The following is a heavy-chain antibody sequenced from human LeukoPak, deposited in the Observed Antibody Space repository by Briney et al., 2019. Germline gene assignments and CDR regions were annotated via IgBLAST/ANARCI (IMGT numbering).Heavy chain of an antibody. V-gene: IGHV1-69*04. CDR3: ARVRLSGHYDSGGYLAEYFQH. CDR2: IIPILGIA. Sequence: ASVKVSCKASGGTFSSYAISWVRQAPGQGLEWMGRIIPILGIANYAQKFQGRVTITADKSTSTAYMELSSLRSEDTAVYYCARVRLSGHYDSGGYLAEYFQHWGQGTLVTVSS. CDR1: GGTFSSYA. D-gene: IGHD3-22*01. J-gene: IGHJ1*01.